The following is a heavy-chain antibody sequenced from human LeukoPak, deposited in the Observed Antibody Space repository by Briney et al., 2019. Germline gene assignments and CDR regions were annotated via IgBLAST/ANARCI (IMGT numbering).Heavy chain of an antibody. Sequence: SGGSLRLSCAASGFTVSNNYMRWVRQAPGKGLEWVSFIYCGGNIYYADSVKGRFALSRDDSKNTLYLQMHSLRVEDTAVYYCARGGSNAGYWGQGTLVTVSS. CDR2: IYCGGNI. D-gene: IGHD1-26*01. CDR1: GFTVSNNY. J-gene: IGHJ4*02. CDR3: ARGGSNAGY. V-gene: IGHV3-66*01.